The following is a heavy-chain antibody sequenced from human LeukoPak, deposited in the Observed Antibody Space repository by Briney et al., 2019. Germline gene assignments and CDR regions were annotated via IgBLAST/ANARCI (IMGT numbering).Heavy chain of an antibody. CDR3: ASTLANSYGYLEDY. V-gene: IGHV1-2*02. CDR1: GYTFTDYY. CDR2: INPSSGGT. D-gene: IGHD5-18*01. Sequence: ASVKVSCKASGYTFTDYYMHWVRQAPGQGLEWMGWINPSSGGTNYAQKFQGRVTVTTDTSTRTAYMELRSLRSDDTAMYYCASTLANSYGYLEDYWGQGTLVTVSS. J-gene: IGHJ4*02.